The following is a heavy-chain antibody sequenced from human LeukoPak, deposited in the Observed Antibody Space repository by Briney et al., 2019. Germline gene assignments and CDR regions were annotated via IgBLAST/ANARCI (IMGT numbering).Heavy chain of an antibody. CDR2: IIPIFGTA. CDR1: GGTFSSYA. CDR3: ARPPPYSGYDYYGMDV. J-gene: IGHJ6*04. D-gene: IGHD1-26*01. V-gene: IGHV1-69*13. Sequence: GASVKVSCKASGGTFSSYAISCVRQAPGQGLEWMGGIIPIFGTANYAQKFQGRVTITADESTSTAYMELSSLRSEDTAVYYCARPPPYSGYDYYGMDVWGKGTTVTVSS.